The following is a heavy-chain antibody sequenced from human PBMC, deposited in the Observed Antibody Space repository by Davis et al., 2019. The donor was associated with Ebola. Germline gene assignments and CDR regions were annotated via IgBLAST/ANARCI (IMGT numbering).Heavy chain of an antibody. D-gene: IGHD6-19*01. CDR2: INPHNGNT. CDR1: GYTFTNYG. V-gene: IGHV1-18*04. J-gene: IGHJ6*02. CDR3: ARDASGSNYYYYGMDV. Sequence: ASVKVSCKASGYTFTNYGITWVRQAPGQGLEWMGWINPHNGNTNYAQNVQGRVILTSDTATTTAYMEVGSLRSDDTAVYYCARDASGSNYYYYGMDVWGQGTTVNVSS.